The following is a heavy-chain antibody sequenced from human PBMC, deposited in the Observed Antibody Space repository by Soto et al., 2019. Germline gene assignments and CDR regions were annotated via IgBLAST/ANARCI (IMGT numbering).Heavy chain of an antibody. CDR2: IQYSGDT. CDR3: ARHDYADRTFDL. D-gene: IGHD5-12*01. Sequence: SETLSLTCIVSGGSVGSGAYYWSWVRQPPGSALECIGYIQYSGDTNYNSSLKSRVTISVDRSRNRFSLKLTSVTAADTAFYYCARHDYADRTFDLWGQGTKVTVSS. CDR1: GGSVGSGAYY. V-gene: IGHV4-61*08. J-gene: IGHJ3*01.